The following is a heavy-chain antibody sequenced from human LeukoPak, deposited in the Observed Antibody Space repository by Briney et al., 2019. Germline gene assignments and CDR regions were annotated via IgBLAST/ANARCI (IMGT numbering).Heavy chain of an antibody. Sequence: AGGSLRLPCAAAGFTFSDHYMDWVRQAPGKGLEWVGRTRNKANRYTTEYAASVKGRFTISRDDSKNSLYLQMNSLETEDTAVYYCPRGEGYSGYDSPEYYYYAMDVWGQGTTVTVSS. V-gene: IGHV3-72*01. D-gene: IGHD5-12*01. CDR1: GFTFSDHY. CDR3: PRGEGYSGYDSPEYYYYAMDV. J-gene: IGHJ6*02. CDR2: TRNKANRYTT.